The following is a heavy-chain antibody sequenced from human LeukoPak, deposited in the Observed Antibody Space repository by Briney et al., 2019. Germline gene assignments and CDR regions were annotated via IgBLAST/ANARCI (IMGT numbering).Heavy chain of an antibody. CDR1: GFTFSSYS. J-gene: IGHJ4*02. CDR2: ISSSSSYI. D-gene: IGHD6-19*01. Sequence: GGSLRLSCAASGFTFSSYSMNWVRQAPGKGLEWVSSISSSSSYIYYADSVKGRFTISRDNAKNSLYLQVNSLRAEDTAVYYCARDGLPVAVDNWGQGTLVTVSS. CDR3: ARDGLPVAVDN. V-gene: IGHV3-21*01.